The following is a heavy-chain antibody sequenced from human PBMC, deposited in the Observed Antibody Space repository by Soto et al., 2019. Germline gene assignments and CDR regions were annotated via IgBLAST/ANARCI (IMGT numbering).Heavy chain of an antibody. CDR2: ITADNGDS. CDR3: ARDTGSGLRVAPGIFEY. CDR1: GYAFTSYT. Sequence: QVQLVQSGAEVKKPGASVKVSCNPSGYAFTSYTMHSVRQAPGQGLEWMGWITADNGDSKYSQKFQGRVTITRDTSASIDYMELSSLRSEDTAVYYCARDTGSGLRVAPGIFEYWGQGTLVTVSS. V-gene: IGHV1-3*01. D-gene: IGHD1-26*01. J-gene: IGHJ4*02.